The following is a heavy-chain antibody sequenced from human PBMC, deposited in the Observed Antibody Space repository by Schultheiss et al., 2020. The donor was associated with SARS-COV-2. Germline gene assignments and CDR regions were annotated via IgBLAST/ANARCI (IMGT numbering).Heavy chain of an antibody. CDR3: ARVPYGGNSEFDY. Sequence: ETLSLTCAVYGGSFSGYYWSWIRQPPGKGLEWVSAISGIGGSTYYADSVKGRFTISRDNAKNTLYLQRNSLRAEDTAVYYCARVPYGGNSEFDYWGQGTLVTVSS. J-gene: IGHJ4*02. V-gene: IGHV3-23*01. CDR1: GGSFSGYY. CDR2: ISGIGGST. D-gene: IGHD4-23*01.